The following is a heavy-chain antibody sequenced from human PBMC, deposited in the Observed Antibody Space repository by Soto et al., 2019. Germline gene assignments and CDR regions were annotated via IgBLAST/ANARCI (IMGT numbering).Heavy chain of an antibody. CDR2: IYYSGST. V-gene: IGHV4-59*08. CDR1: GGSISSYY. Sequence: QVQLQESGPGLVKPSETLSLTCTVSGGSISSYYWSWIRQPPGKGLEWIGYIYYSGSTNYNPSLKXRXTXXVDTSKNQFSLKLSSVTAADTAVYYCARREDGMDVWGQGTTVTVSS. D-gene: IGHD1-26*01. CDR3: ARREDGMDV. J-gene: IGHJ6*02.